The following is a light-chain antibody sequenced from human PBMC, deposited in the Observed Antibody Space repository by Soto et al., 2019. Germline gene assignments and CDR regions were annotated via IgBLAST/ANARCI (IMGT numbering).Light chain of an antibody. V-gene: IGKV3-11*01. J-gene: IGKJ3*01. CDR3: QQRSNWPIFT. CDR2: DAS. CDR1: QSIDTY. Sequence: EIFLTQSPATLSLSPGERATLSCRASQSIDTYLAWYQQKPGQAPRLLVYDASNRANGIPGRFRGSGSGTDFTLTISSLEPEDFAVYYCQQRSNWPIFTFGPGTKVDIK.